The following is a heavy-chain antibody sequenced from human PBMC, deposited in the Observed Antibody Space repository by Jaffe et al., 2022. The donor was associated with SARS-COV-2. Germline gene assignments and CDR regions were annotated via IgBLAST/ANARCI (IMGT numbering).Heavy chain of an antibody. CDR2: VSDSAAEI. CDR1: GFAFSDCA. D-gene: IGHD2-8*02. Sequence: EVQLLESGGDLVQPGGSLRLSCAASGFAFSDCAMIWVRQVPGKGLEWVSAVSDSAAEIFYADSVKGRFTISRDNSKSTLYLQMNNLRVEDTAVYYCVKTLYLKPWWTWGHWGQGTLVTVSS. J-gene: IGHJ4*02. V-gene: IGHV3-23*01. CDR3: VKTLYLKPWWTWGH.